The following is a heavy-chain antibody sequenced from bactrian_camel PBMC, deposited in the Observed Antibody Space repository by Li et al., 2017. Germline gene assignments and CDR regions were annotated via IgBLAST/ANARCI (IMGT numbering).Heavy chain of an antibody. CDR2: MLSNGSPD. CDR3: AAGSPILYGGNCPLQYEANY. V-gene: IGHV3-2*01. J-gene: IGHJ4*01. CDR1: GATAGRHC. D-gene: IGHD6*01. Sequence: HVQLVESGGGSVRTGGSLRLSCAASGATAGRHCMAWFRQSPGKSRELVASMLSNGSPDLFADSVRGRFTISQDNAKNTLYLQMNNLKPEDTAMYYCAAGSPILYGGNCPLQYEANYWGQGTQVTVS.